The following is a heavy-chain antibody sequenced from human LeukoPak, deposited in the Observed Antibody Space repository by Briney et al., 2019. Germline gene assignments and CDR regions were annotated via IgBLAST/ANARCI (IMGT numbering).Heavy chain of an antibody. Sequence: GGSLRLSCAASGFYFANYAMSWVRQSPGKGLEWVSATVGGGSPNTYYADSVKGRFTISRDNAKNSLYLQMNSLRAEDTAVYYCAREGDSSSWYHFDYWGQGTLVTVSS. CDR3: AREGDSSSWYHFDY. D-gene: IGHD6-13*01. CDR2: TVGGGSPNT. J-gene: IGHJ4*02. V-gene: IGHV3-23*01. CDR1: GFYFANYA.